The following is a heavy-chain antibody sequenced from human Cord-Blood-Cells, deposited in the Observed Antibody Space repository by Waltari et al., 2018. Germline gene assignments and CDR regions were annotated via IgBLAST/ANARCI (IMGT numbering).Heavy chain of an antibody. V-gene: IGHV3-30*02. Sequence: QVQLVESGGGVVQPGGSLRLSCAASGFTFSSLGMHWVRPAPGKGLEWVAFIRYDGSNKYYADSVKGRFTISRDNSKNTLYLQMNSLRAEDTAVYYCAKWGVVPAAMGFDYWGQGTLVTVSS. J-gene: IGHJ4*02. CDR2: IRYDGSNK. CDR1: GFTFSSLG. D-gene: IGHD2-2*01. CDR3: AKWGVVPAAMGFDY.